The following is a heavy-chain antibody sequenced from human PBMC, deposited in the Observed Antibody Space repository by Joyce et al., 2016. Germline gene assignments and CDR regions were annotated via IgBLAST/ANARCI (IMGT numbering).Heavy chain of an antibody. V-gene: IGHV4-4*02. D-gene: IGHD1-26*01. Sequence: QVQLQESGPGLVEPSGTLSLTCTVSGGSVYSSNKWSWVRQPPGKGLEWIGEIYHRGSTSYSPALQSRVTISRDKSKNEFSLELRSVTAADTAMYYCARDAVGFDYWGQGTPVTVSS. CDR1: GGSVYSSNK. CDR2: IYHRGST. CDR3: ARDAVGFDY. J-gene: IGHJ4*02.